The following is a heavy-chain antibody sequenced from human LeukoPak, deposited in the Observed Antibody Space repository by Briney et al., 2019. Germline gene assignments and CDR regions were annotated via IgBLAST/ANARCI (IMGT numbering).Heavy chain of an antibody. CDR1: GFTFTDYY. V-gene: IGHV3-11*01. J-gene: IGHJ3*02. CDR3: VQEGPRGLAFDI. Sequence: GGSLRLSCEVSGFTFTDYYMNWIRQAPGKGLEGISLIRTSGTNIYYADSVKGRFTISRDNAKNSVFLRMDNLRVDDTAVYYCVQEGPRGLAFDIWGQGTKVTVSS. CDR2: IRTSGTNI.